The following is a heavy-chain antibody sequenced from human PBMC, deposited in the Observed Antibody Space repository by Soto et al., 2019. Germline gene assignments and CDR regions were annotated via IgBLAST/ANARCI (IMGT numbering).Heavy chain of an antibody. V-gene: IGHV3-30*03. CDR1: GFTFSTYD. Sequence: GGSLRLSCTAPGFTFSTYDMHWVRQAPGKGLEWVAVISYDGSNKYYADSVKGRFTISRDNSKNTLYLQMNSLRAEDTATYYCARDPSRMGRGLMVGYWGQGTLVTVSS. D-gene: IGHD3-10*01. J-gene: IGHJ4*02. CDR2: ISYDGSNK. CDR3: ARDPSRMGRGLMVGY.